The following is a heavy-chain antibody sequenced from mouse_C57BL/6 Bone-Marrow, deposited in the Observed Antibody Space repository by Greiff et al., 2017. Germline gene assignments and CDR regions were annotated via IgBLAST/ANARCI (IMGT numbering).Heavy chain of an antibody. J-gene: IGHJ4*01. CDR2: ISNLAYSI. Sequence: EVKLLESGGGLVQLGGSLKLSCAASGFTFSDYGMAWVRQAPRKGPEWVAFISNLAYSIYYADTVTGRFTISRENAKNTLYLEMSSLRSEDTAMYYCARRLRFYAMDYWGQGTSVTVSS. D-gene: IGHD1-1*01. V-gene: IGHV5-15*04. CDR3: ARRLRFYAMDY. CDR1: GFTFSDYG.